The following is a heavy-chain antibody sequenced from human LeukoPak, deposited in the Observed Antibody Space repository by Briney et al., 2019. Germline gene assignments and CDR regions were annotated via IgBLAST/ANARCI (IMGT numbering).Heavy chain of an antibody. CDR3: ARAPARVVVAAPFDY. J-gene: IGHJ4*02. Sequence: GASVKVSCKASGYTFTGYYMHWVRQAPGQGLEWMGWINPNSGGTNYAQKFQGRVTMTRDTSISTAYMELSRLRSDDTAVYYCARAPARVVVAAPFDYWGQGTLVTVSS. CDR2: INPNSGGT. V-gene: IGHV1-2*02. CDR1: GYTFTGYY. D-gene: IGHD2-15*01.